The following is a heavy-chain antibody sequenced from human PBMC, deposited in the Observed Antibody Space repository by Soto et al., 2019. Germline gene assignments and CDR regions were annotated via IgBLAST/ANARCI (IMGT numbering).Heavy chain of an antibody. CDR2: ISGSGEST. J-gene: IGHJ4*02. CDR1: GLTFNNYA. Sequence: LRLSCAASGLTFNNYAMTWVRQVPGKGLEWVSTISGSGESTYYADSVKGRFSISRDNSRNMLYLQMNSLRGDDTAVYYCAKAITNRLRIVDYWGQGTLVTVSS. D-gene: IGHD4-17*01. V-gene: IGHV3-23*01. CDR3: AKAITNRLRIVDY.